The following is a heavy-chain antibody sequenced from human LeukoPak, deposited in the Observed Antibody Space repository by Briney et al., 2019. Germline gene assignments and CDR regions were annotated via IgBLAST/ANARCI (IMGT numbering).Heavy chain of an antibody. D-gene: IGHD3-9*01. CDR1: GFTFSNSA. V-gene: IGHV1-58*02. J-gene: IGHJ4*02. CDR2: VIVGSSKT. Sequence: GASVKVSCKTSGFTFSNSAMQWVRQARGQRLEWVGWVIVGSSKTHYAQRFQGRVTMTRDTSTSTVYMELSSLRSEDTAVYYCARVTQLRYPDYWGQGTLVTVSS. CDR3: ARVTQLRYPDY.